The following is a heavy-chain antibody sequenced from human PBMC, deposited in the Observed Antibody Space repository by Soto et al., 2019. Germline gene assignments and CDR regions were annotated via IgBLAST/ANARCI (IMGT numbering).Heavy chain of an antibody. J-gene: IGHJ6*02. CDR3: ARDWATDYGMDV. Sequence: ASVKVSCKASGYTFTSYAMHLVRQAPGQRLEWMGWINAGNGNTKYPQKFQGRVTITRDTSASTAYMELSSLRSEDTAVYYCARDWATDYGMDVWGQGTTVTVSS. CDR2: INAGNGNT. CDR1: GYTFTSYA. D-gene: IGHD5-12*01. V-gene: IGHV1-3*01.